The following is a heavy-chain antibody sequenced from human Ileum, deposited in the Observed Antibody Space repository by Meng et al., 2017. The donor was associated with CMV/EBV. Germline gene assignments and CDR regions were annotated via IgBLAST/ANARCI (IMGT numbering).Heavy chain of an antibody. CDR3: ARTDYYSYYGMDV. V-gene: IGHV4-59*01. CDR1: GASFSNYY. J-gene: IGHJ6*02. Sequence: SETLSLTCTVSGASFSNYYWSWIRQPPGRGLEWIGFIFHSGSATYNPSLESRVSMEVDTSKNQFSLKVTSVTAADTAVYYCARTDYYSYYGMDVWGQGNPV. CDR2: IFHSGSA.